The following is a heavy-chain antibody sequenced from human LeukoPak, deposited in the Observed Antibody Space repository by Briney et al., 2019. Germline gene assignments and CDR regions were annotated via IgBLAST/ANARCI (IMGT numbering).Heavy chain of an antibody. D-gene: IGHD4-17*01. CDR3: ARDRDDGDYYSDY. J-gene: IGHJ4*02. CDR1: GGTFSSYA. CDR2: IIPIFGTA. V-gene: IGHV1-69*05. Sequence: SVKVSCKASGGTFSSYAISWVRQAPGQGLEWMGRIIPIFGTANYAQKFQGRVTITTDETTSTAYMELSSLRSEDTAVYYCARDRDDGDYYSDYWGQGTLVTVSS.